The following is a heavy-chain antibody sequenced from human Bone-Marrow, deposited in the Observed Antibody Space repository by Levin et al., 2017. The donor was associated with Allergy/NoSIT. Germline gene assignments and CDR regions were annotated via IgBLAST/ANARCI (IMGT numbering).Heavy chain of an antibody. J-gene: IGHJ4*02. CDR1: GFTFSSYS. CDR2: ISSSSSTI. CDR3: ARDKATGKYYYDSSGYSY. D-gene: IGHD3-22*01. V-gene: IGHV3-48*01. Sequence: GESLKISCAASGFTFSSYSMNWVRQAPGKGLEWVSYISSSSSTIYYADSVKGRFTISRDNAKNSLYLQMNSLRAEDTAVYYCARDKATGKYYYDSSGYSYWGQGTLVTVSS.